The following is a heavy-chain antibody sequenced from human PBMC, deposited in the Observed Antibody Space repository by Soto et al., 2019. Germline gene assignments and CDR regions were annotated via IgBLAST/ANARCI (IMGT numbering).Heavy chain of an antibody. CDR3: ARGSPYYDYVWGSYRFGQYFDY. V-gene: IGHV4-30-2*01. CDR1: GGSISSGGYS. CDR2: IYHSGST. Sequence: SETLSLTCAVSGGSISSGGYSWSWIRQPPGKGLEWIGYIYHSGSTYYNPPLKSRVTISVDRSKNQFSLKLSSVTAADTAVYYCARGSPYYDYVWGSYRFGQYFDYWGQGTLVTVSS. D-gene: IGHD3-16*02. J-gene: IGHJ4*02.